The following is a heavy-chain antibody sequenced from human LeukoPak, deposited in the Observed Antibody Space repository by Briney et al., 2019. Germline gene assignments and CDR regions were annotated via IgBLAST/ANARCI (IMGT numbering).Heavy chain of an antibody. CDR1: GGSFSGYY. V-gene: IGHV4-34*01. D-gene: IGHD3-10*01. J-gene: IGHJ3*02. Sequence: SETLSLTCAVNGGSFSGYYWSWIRQPPGKGLEWIGEINHSGSTNYNPSLKSRVTISVDTSKNQFSLKLSSVTAADTAVYYCAREDTMVRGVNPAFDIWGQGTMVTVSS. CDR3: AREDTMVRGVNPAFDI. CDR2: INHSGST.